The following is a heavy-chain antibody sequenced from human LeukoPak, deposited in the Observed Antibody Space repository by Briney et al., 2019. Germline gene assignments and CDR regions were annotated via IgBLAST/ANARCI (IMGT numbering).Heavy chain of an antibody. CDR3: ARDWGGQLPTGFDY. J-gene: IGHJ4*02. CDR1: GYTFTGYY. V-gene: IGHV1-2*02. CDR2: INPNSGGT. D-gene: IGHD2-2*01. Sequence: ASVKVSCKASGYTFTGYYMHWVRQAPGQGLEWMGWINPNSGGTNYAQKFQGRVTMTRDTSISTAYMELSRLRSDDTAVYYCARDWGGQLPTGFDYWGQGTLVTVSS.